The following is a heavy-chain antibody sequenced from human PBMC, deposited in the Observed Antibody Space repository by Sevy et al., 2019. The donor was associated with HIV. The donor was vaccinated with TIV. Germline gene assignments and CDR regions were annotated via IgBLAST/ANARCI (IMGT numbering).Heavy chain of an antibody. J-gene: IGHJ4*02. CDR2: ISYDGSNK. Sequence: GGSLRLSCAASGFIFSSYAMHWVGQAPGKGLEWVAVISYDGSNKYYADSVKGRFTISRDNSKNTLYLQMNSLRAEDTAVYYCARGLLGGAAPLHFDYWGQGTLVTVSS. V-gene: IGHV3-30-3*01. D-gene: IGHD6-6*01. CDR1: GFIFSSYA. CDR3: ARGLLGGAAPLHFDY.